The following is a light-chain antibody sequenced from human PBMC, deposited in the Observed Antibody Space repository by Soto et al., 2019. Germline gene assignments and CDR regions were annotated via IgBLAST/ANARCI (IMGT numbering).Light chain of an antibody. V-gene: IGKV3-15*01. CDR1: QSVSSN. J-gene: IGKJ5*01. CDR3: QQYNNWPLT. Sequence: EIVLTQSPATLSVSPGERATLSCRASQSVSSNLAWYQQKPGQAPRLLIYGASTRDTGIPARFSGSGSGTEFTLTISSLQSEDFAVYYCQQYNNWPLTFGQGTRLEI. CDR2: GAS.